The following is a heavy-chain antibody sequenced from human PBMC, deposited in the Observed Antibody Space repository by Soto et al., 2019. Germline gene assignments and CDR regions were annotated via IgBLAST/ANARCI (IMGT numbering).Heavy chain of an antibody. V-gene: IGHV4-39*01. Sequence: SETLSLTCTVSGGSISSGGYYWSWIRQHPGKGLEWIGCIHYSGSTYYNPSLKSRVTISGDTSKKQFSLKLTSVTAADAAVYYCAAHDSGGYYAEYWGQGTLVTVSS. CDR2: IHYSGST. J-gene: IGHJ4*02. D-gene: IGHD3-22*01. CDR3: AAHDSGGYYAEY. CDR1: GGSISSGGYY.